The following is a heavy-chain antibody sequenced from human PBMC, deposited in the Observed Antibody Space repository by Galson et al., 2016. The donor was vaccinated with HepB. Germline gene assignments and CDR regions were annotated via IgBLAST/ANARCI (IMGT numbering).Heavy chain of an antibody. CDR2: ISPYNGNT. V-gene: IGHV1-18*01. CDR3: TTLFLGAFDP. J-gene: IGHJ5*02. D-gene: IGHD2/OR15-2a*01. CDR1: GYIFTSYA. Sequence: SVKVSCKASGYIFTSYAMNWVRQAPGQGLEWMGWISPYNGNTNYAQKLQGRVTMTTDTSTNTAYMELRSLRSDDTAVYYCTTLFLGAFDPWGQGTLITVST.